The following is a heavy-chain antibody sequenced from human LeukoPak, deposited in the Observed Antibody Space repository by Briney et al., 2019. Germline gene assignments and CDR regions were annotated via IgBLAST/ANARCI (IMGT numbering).Heavy chain of an antibody. CDR2: INRNGGST. J-gene: IGHJ4*02. V-gene: IGHV3-20*04. D-gene: IGHD2-15*01. CDR1: RFTFDDYG. Sequence: GGSLRLACAVSRFTFDDYGMSWVRQAPGKGPEWVSGINRNGGSTGYADSVKGRFTISRDNAKNSLYLQMNSLRAEDTALYYCARVGSEEGYYFDYWGQGTLVTVSS. CDR3: ARVGSEEGYYFDY.